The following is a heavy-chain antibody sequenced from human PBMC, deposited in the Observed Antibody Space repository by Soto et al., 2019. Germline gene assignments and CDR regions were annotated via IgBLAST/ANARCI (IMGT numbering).Heavy chain of an antibody. Sequence: ASVKVSCKASGYTFTSYDINWVRQATGQGLEWMGWMNPNSGNTGYAQKFQGRVTMTRNTSISTAYMELSSLRSEDTAVYYCAKDLERYCTNGVCLDHYYGMDVWGQGTTVTVSS. D-gene: IGHD2-8*01. J-gene: IGHJ6*02. V-gene: IGHV1-8*01. CDR1: GYTFTSYD. CDR3: AKDLERYCTNGVCLDHYYGMDV. CDR2: MNPNSGNT.